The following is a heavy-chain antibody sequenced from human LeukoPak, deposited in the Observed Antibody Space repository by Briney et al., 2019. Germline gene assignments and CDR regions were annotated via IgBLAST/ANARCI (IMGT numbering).Heavy chain of an antibody. CDR1: EFTFSSYA. CDR3: AKDTGFGEPIWLFQH. Sequence: GGSLRLSCAASEFTFSSYAMHWVRQAPGKGLEWVAFIRYDGSNKDYADSVKGRFTISRDNSKNTLYLQMNSLRAEDTAVYYCAKDTGFGEPIWLFQHWGQGTLVTVSS. CDR2: IRYDGSNK. V-gene: IGHV3-30*02. J-gene: IGHJ1*01. D-gene: IGHD3-10*01.